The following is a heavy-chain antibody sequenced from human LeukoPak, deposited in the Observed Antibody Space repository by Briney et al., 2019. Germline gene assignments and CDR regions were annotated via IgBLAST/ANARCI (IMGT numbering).Heavy chain of an antibody. CDR1: GFTFSDYY. V-gene: IGHV3-11*01. D-gene: IGHD4-11*01. Sequence: GGSLRLSCAASGFTFSDYYMSWIRQAPGKGLEWVSYISSCGRTIYYADSVKGRFTISRDNAKNSPSLQMNSLRAEDTAVYYGVRSNAYFDYWGQGTLVTVSS. CDR2: ISSCGRTI. CDR3: VRSNAYFDY. J-gene: IGHJ4*02.